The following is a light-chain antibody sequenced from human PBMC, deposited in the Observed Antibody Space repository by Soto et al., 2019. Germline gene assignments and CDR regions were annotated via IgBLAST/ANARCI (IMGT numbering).Light chain of an antibody. J-gene: IGKJ2*01. CDR3: HQYGYSPNT. CDR1: RSVNSRY. Sequence: EIVLTQSPGTLSLSPGDRATLSCRASRSVNSRYLAWYKQKPGQAPRPLIYGTSTRATGIPDRFSGSGSGTDFTLTISRLEPEDFAVYHCHQYGYSPNTFGQGTNLEIK. CDR2: GTS. V-gene: IGKV3-20*01.